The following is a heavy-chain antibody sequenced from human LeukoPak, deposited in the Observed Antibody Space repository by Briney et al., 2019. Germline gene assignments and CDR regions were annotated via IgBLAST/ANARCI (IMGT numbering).Heavy chain of an antibody. CDR3: ARLRYEAIFGVVIGYYYYGMDV. Sequence: PSETLSLTCTVSGGSISSSSYYWGWIRQPPGKGLEWIGSIYYSGSTYYNPSLKSRVTISVDTSKNQFSLKLSSVTAADTAVYYCARLRYEAIFGVVIGYYYYGMDVWGQGTTVTVSS. CDR1: GGSISSSSYY. V-gene: IGHV4-39*01. J-gene: IGHJ6*02. D-gene: IGHD3-3*01. CDR2: IYYSGST.